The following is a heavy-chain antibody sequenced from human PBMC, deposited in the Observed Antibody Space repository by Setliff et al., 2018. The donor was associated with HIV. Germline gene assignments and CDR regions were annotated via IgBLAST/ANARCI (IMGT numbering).Heavy chain of an antibody. V-gene: IGHV4-59*08. J-gene: IGHJ4*02. CDR1: GGSMNSHY. D-gene: IGHD4-17*01. Sequence: PSETLSLTCTVSGGSMNSHYWSWIRQSPGRGLEWIGYIYYSGNTNYNPSLKSRVTISLDTSKNQFSLKLISLTAADTAVYYCARRGDYGGMGYWGLGTLVTVSS. CDR3: ARRGDYGGMGY. CDR2: IYYSGNT.